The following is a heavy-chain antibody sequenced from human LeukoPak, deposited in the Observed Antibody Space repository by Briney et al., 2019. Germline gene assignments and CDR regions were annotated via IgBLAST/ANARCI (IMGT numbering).Heavy chain of an antibody. CDR2: IHHSGST. Sequence: SGTLSLTCTVSGGSIGSNDWWSWVRQAPVKGLEWIGEIHHSGSTVYNPSLQSRVTILLDKSRNQFSLNLSSVTAADTAVYYCAGTNFFGSGPLYWGQGILVPVSS. D-gene: IGHD3-10*01. CDR3: AGTNFFGSGPLY. J-gene: IGHJ4*02. CDR1: GGSIGSNDW. V-gene: IGHV4-4*02.